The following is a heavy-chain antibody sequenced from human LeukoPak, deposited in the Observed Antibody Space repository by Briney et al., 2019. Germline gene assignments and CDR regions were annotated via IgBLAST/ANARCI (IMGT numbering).Heavy chain of an antibody. Sequence: SVKVSCKASGGTFSSYAISWVRQAPGQGLEWMGGIIPIFGTANYAQKCQGRVTITADESTSTAYMELSSLRSEDTAVYYCAEGSWSGFGPNAFDIWGQGTMVTVSS. CDR1: GGTFSSYA. D-gene: IGHD3-3*01. CDR2: IIPIFGTA. V-gene: IGHV1-69*13. CDR3: AEGSWSGFGPNAFDI. J-gene: IGHJ3*02.